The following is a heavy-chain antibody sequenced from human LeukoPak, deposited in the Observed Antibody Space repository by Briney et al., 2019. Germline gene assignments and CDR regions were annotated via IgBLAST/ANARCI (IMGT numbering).Heavy chain of an antibody. Sequence: GGSLRLSCAASGFTFSSYAMSWVRQAPGKGLEWVSAISGSGGSTYYADSMKGRFTISRDNSKNTLYLQMNSLRAEDTAVYYCAKDRPHWNDLYYFDYWGQGTLVTVSS. D-gene: IGHD1-1*01. CDR3: AKDRPHWNDLYYFDY. CDR1: GFTFSSYA. CDR2: ISGSGGST. V-gene: IGHV3-23*01. J-gene: IGHJ4*02.